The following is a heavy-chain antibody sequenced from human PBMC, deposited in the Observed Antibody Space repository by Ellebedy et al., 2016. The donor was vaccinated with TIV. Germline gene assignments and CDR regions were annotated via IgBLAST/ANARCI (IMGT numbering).Heavy chain of an antibody. V-gene: IGHV1-2*02. Sequence: ASVKVSCKTSGYTFTAYHIHWVRQAPGQGLEWMGWVYPENGDTTYAQKFQGRVTMTRDTSTTTVYMELNSLTSDDTAVYYCAALPYLSSSSAYWGQGALVTVSS. CDR3: AALPYLSSSSAY. CDR1: GYTFTAYH. J-gene: IGHJ4*02. CDR2: VYPENGDT. D-gene: IGHD6-6*01.